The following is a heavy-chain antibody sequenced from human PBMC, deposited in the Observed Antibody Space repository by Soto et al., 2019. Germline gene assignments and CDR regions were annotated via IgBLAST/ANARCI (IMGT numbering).Heavy chain of an antibody. J-gene: IGHJ4*02. CDR1: GGSISSDDYY. CDR2: IYYSGST. Sequence: PSETLSLTCTVSGGSISSDDYYWSWIRQPPGKGLEWIGYIYYSGSTSYNPPLKSRLTISLDTSKNQFSLKLSSVSAADTAVYYCARDRSNSPDYFDYWGQGTLVTVSS. D-gene: IGHD6-6*01. CDR3: ARDRSNSPDYFDY. V-gene: IGHV4-30-4*01.